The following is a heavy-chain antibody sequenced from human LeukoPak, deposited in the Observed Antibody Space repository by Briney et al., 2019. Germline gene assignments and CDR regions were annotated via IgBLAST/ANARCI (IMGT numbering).Heavy chain of an antibody. CDR2: IKQDGGEK. Sequence: GGSLRLSCAGSGIIFSSYWMTWVRQAPGKGLECVAIIKQDGGEKYYVDSVKGRFTISRDNAKNSLDLQMNSLKVEDTGVYYCARDGNLAYWGQGTLVTVSS. CDR3: ARDGNLAY. V-gene: IGHV3-7*01. CDR1: GIIFSSYW. D-gene: IGHD1-26*01. J-gene: IGHJ4*02.